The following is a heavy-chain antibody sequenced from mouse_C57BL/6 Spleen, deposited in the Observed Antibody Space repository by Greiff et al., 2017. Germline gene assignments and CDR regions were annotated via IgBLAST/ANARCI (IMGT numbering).Heavy chain of an antibody. CDR2: IYPGDGDT. D-gene: IGHD2-4*01. CDR3: ARKCYYDYEGFAY. Sequence: QVQLKESGAELVKPGASVKISCKASGYAFSSYWMNWVKQRPGKGLEWIGQIYPGDGDTNYNGKFKGKATLTADKSSSTAYMQLSSLTSEDSAVYFCARKCYYDYEGFAYWGQGTLVTVSA. J-gene: IGHJ3*01. CDR1: GYAFSSYW. V-gene: IGHV1-80*01.